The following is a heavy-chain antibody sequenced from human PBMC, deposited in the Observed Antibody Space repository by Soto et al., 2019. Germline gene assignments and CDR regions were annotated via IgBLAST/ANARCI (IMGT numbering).Heavy chain of an antibody. D-gene: IGHD5-12*01. CDR2: IYYSGYP. CDR3: ARDAVGSGYA. CDR1: GGSISGYY. V-gene: IGHV4-59*01. Sequence: QVQLQESGPGLVKPSETLSLTCAVSGGSISGYYWCWIRQPQGKRLEWIGYIYYSGYPNYNPSLKSRVTISVDRSKNQFSLELRSVPASDTAVYYCARDAVGSGYAWGQGTLVTVSS. J-gene: IGHJ5*02.